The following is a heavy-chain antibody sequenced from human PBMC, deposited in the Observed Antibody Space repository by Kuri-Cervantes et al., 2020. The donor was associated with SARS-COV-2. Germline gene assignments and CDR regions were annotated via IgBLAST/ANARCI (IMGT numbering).Heavy chain of an antibody. CDR2: IKQDGSEK. Sequence: ESLKISCAASGFSFSFYAMSWVRQAPGKGLEWVANIKQDGSEKYYVDSVKGRFTLSRDNAKNMLFLQMNSLRAEDTAVYYCVRDGDHWNFDYWGQGTLVTVSS. CDR3: VRDGDHWNFDY. J-gene: IGHJ4*02. V-gene: IGHV3-7*01. D-gene: IGHD1-1*01. CDR1: GFSFSFYA.